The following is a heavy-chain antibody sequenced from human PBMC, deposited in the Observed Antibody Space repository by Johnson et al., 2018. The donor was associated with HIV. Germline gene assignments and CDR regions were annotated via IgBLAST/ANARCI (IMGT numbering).Heavy chain of an antibody. D-gene: IGHD2-8*02. J-gene: IGHJ3*01. CDR1: GFTVSSNY. Sequence: VQLVESGGGLIQPGGSLRLSCAASGFTVSSNYMSWVRQAPGKGLEWVSVIYSDGSSYYADSMKGRFTISRDNSKNTLFLQMKSLRAEDTAVYYCARGSGYSTGAFDVWGQGTMVTVSS. V-gene: IGHV3-53*01. CDR3: ARGSGYSTGAFDV. CDR2: IYSDGSS.